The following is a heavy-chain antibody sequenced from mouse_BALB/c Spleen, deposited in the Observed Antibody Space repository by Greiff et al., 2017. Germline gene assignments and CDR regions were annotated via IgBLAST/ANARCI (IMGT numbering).Heavy chain of an antibody. Sequence: DVMLVESGGGLVQPGGSRKLSCAASGFTFSSFGMHWVRQAPEKGLEWVAYISSGSSTIYYADTVKGRFTISRDNPKNTLFLQMTSLRSEDTAMYYCARSPLLRLYAMDYWGQGTSVTVSS. CDR1: GFTFSSFG. CDR2: ISSGSSTI. V-gene: IGHV5-17*02. CDR3: ARSPLLRLYAMDY. D-gene: IGHD1-2*01. J-gene: IGHJ4*01.